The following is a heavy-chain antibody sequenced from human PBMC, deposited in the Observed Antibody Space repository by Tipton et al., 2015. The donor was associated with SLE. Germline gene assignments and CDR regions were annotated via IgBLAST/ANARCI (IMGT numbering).Heavy chain of an antibody. J-gene: IGHJ4*02. D-gene: IGHD6-19*01. V-gene: IGHV4-59*11. CDR2: IYDRGTT. CDR1: GASISSHQ. Sequence: TLSLTCTVSGASISSHQWSWIRQSPREGLEWIGYIYDRGTTNYNPSVMNRVVVSMDTSKNQFSLKLSSVTAADTAVYYCARGRIAVAGNHFDYWGQGTLVTVSS. CDR3: ARGRIAVAGNHFDY.